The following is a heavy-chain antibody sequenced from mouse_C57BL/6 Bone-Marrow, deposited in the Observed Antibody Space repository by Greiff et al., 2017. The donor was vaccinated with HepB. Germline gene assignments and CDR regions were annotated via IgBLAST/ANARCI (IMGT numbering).Heavy chain of an antibody. CDR1: GNPLTDFE. Sequence: QVQLKQSGAGLLGPGASVTLSCKAWGNPLTDFEMNGVRQTPLHGLEWLGAIDPETGGTAYNQRFKGRAILTADKSSSTAYMELRSLTSEDSAVYYCTREDYDHGGFAYWGQGTLVTVSA. CDR2: IDPETGGT. J-gene: IGHJ3*01. V-gene: IGHV1-15*01. CDR3: TREDYDHGGFAY. D-gene: IGHD2-4*01.